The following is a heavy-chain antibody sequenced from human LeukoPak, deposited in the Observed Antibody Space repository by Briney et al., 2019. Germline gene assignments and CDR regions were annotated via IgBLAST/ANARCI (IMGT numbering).Heavy chain of an antibody. CDR3: ARNKPDIVVVPAANVVYYYYYMDV. J-gene: IGHJ6*03. CDR2: IYPGDSDT. V-gene: IGHV5-51*01. CDR1: GYSFTSYW. Sequence: GESLKISCKGSGYSFTSYWIGWVRQMPGKGLEWMGIIYPGDSDTRYSPSFQGQVTISADKSISTAYLQWSSLKASDTAMYYCARNKPDIVVVPAANVVYYYYYMDVWGKGTPVTVSS. D-gene: IGHD2-2*01.